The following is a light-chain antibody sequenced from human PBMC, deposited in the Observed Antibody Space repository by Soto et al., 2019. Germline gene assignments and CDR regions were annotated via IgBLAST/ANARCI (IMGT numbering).Light chain of an antibody. V-gene: IGLV7-46*01. CDR2: DTS. CDR1: TGAVTSGHY. CDR3: LLFYSGAGV. J-gene: IGLJ3*02. Sequence: QAVVTQEPSLTVSPGGTVTLTCGSSTGAVTSGHYPYWFQQKPGQAPRTLTYDTSNKHSWTPARFSVSLLGGKAALTLSGAQPEDEAEYYCLLFYSGAGVFGGGTKLTVL.